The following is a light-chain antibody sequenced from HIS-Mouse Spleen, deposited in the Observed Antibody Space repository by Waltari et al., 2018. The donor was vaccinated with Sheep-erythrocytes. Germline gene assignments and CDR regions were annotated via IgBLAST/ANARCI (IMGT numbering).Light chain of an antibody. CDR3: QAWDSSTYV. V-gene: IGLV2-14*03. Sequence: QSALTQPASVSGSPGQSITISCTGTSSDVGGYNYVSWYQQHPGKAPKLMIYDVSNRPSGVSNRFSGSKSGNTASLTISGLQAEDEADYYCQAWDSSTYVFGTGTKVTVL. CDR1: SSDVGGYNY. CDR2: DVS. J-gene: IGLJ1*01.